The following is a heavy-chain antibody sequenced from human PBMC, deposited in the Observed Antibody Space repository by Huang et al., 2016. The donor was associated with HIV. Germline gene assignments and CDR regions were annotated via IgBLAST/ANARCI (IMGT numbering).Heavy chain of an antibody. CDR1: GFTFRNHW. D-gene: IGHD6-13*01. CDR3: AKNPSITAVDSDYYYYYMDV. Sequence: EVQLVESGGGLVQPGGSLRLSCAASGFTFRNHWMHWVRQAPGKGLEGVSRIKRDGSETSHADSVKGRFTISRDNAQNTVHLHMNSLRAEDTAVYFCAKNPSITAVDSDYYYYYMDVWGKGTTVTVS. V-gene: IGHV3-74*01. J-gene: IGHJ6*03. CDR2: IKRDGSET.